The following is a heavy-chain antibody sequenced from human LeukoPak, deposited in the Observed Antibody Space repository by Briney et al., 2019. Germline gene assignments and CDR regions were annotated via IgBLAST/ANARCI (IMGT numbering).Heavy chain of an antibody. CDR3: ARQRARGSGSYYIDY. Sequence: SETLSLTCAVYGGSFSGYYWSWIRQPPGKGLEWIGEINHSGSTNYNPSLKSRVTISVDTSKNQFSLKLSSVTAADTAVYYCARQRARGSGSYYIDYWGQGTLVTVSS. CDR1: GGSFSGYY. D-gene: IGHD3-10*01. J-gene: IGHJ4*02. V-gene: IGHV4-34*01. CDR2: INHSGST.